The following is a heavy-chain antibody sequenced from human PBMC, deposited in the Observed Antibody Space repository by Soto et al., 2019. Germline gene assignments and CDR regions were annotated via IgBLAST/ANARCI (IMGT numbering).Heavy chain of an antibody. D-gene: IGHD3-22*01. J-gene: IGHJ4*02. V-gene: IGHV2-5*02. CDR3: AVGDSSGSEFAY. CDR1: GFSLSTSGVG. CDR2: IYWDDDK. Sequence: QITLKESGPTLVKPTQTLTLTCTFSGFSLSTSGVGVGWIRQPPGKALEWLALIYWDDDKRYSPSLKSRLTITKDTSKNQVVLTMTNMDPVDTAAYYCAVGDSSGSEFAYWGQGTLVTVSS.